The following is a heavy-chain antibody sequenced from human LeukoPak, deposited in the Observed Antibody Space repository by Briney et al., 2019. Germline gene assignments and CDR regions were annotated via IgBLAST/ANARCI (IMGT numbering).Heavy chain of an antibody. J-gene: IGHJ2*01. Sequence: GGSLRLSCAASGLTVSSNSMSWVRQAPGKGLEWVSFICSGGSTYYADSVKGRFTISRDNSKNTLYLQMNSLRAEDTAVYYCAATWAYWYFDLWGRGTLVTVSS. V-gene: IGHV3-53*05. CDR2: ICSGGST. CDR3: AATWAYWYFDL. CDR1: GLTVSSNS. D-gene: IGHD3-16*01.